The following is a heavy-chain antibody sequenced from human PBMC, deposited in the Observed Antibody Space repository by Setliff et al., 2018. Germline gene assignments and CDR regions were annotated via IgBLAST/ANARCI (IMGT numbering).Heavy chain of an antibody. V-gene: IGHV4-34*01. J-gene: IGHJ4*02. CDR2: INHSGST. CDR3: RFWSGYYKNDY. Sequence: SETLSLTCTVYGGSFSNYYWSWIRQPPGKGLEWIGEINHSGSTNYIPSLKSRLTISVDTSKNQFSLKLSSVTAADTAMYYCRFWSGYYKNDYWGQGTLVTAPQ. D-gene: IGHD3-3*01. CDR1: GGSFSNYY.